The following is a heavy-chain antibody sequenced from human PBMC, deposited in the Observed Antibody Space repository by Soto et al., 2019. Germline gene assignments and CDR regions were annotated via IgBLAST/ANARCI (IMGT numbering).Heavy chain of an antibody. D-gene: IGHD2-2*01. Sequence: GGSLRLSCAASGFTFSSYWMHWVRQAPGKGLVWVSRINSDGSSTSYADSVKGRFTISRDNAKNTLYLQMNSLRAEDTAVYYCARADTEDCSSTSCYGRHFDYWGQGTLVTVSS. J-gene: IGHJ4*02. CDR2: INSDGSST. CDR1: GFTFSSYW. CDR3: ARADTEDCSSTSCYGRHFDY. V-gene: IGHV3-74*01.